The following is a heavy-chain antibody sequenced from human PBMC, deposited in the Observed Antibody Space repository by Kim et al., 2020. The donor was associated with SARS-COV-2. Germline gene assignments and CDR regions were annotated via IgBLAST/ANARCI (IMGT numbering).Heavy chain of an antibody. V-gene: IGHV1-69*13. D-gene: IGHD2-2*01. Sequence: SVKVSCKASGGTFSSYAISWVRQAPGQGLEWMGGIIPIFGTANYAQKFQGRVTITADESTSTAYMELSSLRSEDTAVYYCAAPGVYCSSTSCYFDYWGQGTLVTVSS. CDR3: AAPGVYCSSTSCYFDY. J-gene: IGHJ4*02. CDR1: GGTFSSYA. CDR2: IIPIFGTA.